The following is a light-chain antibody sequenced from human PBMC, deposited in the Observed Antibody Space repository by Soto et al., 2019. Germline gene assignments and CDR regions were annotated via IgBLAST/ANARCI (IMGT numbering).Light chain of an antibody. CDR3: AAWDVTLNGLYA. V-gene: IGLV1-44*01. CDR1: SSNIGSSS. CDR2: NNN. J-gene: IGLJ1*01. Sequence: QSVLAQPPSASGTPGQRVTISCSVSSSNIGSSSVNWYQQLPGTAPKLLIYNNNQWPSGVPDRFSGSKSGTSASLAISGLQSEDEADYYCAAWDVTLNGLYAFGTGTKVTVL.